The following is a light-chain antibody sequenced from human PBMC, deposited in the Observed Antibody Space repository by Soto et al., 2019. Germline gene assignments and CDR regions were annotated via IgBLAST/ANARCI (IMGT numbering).Light chain of an antibody. V-gene: IGKV3-20*01. J-gene: IGKJ2*01. CDR2: GAS. CDR1: QSVSSSY. Sequence: EIVMTQSPGTLSLSPGGRATFSCRASQSVSSSYLAWYQQTPGQAPRLLIYGASSRATGIPDRFSGSGSGTDFTLTISRLEPEDFAVYYCQQYGSSPPNTFGQGTKLEIK. CDR3: QQYGSSPPNT.